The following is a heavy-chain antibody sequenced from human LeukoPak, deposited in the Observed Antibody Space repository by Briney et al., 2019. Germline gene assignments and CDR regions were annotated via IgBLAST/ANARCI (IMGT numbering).Heavy chain of an antibody. D-gene: IGHD3-10*01. J-gene: IGHJ4*02. Sequence: PGGSLGLSCAASGFTFSSYWMHWVRQVPGKGLVWVSLIISDGSTTTYADSVKGRFTISRDNAKNTLYVQMNSLRAQDTGVYYCSRSKVRGVFDYWGQGTLVTVSS. CDR1: GFTFSSYW. V-gene: IGHV3-74*01. CDR3: SRSKVRGVFDY. CDR2: IISDGSTT.